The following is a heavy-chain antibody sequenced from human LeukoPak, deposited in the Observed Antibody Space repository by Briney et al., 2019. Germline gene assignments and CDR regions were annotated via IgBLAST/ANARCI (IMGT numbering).Heavy chain of an antibody. J-gene: IGHJ5*02. CDR2: IYYSGST. Sequence: SETLSLTCTVSGGSISSGGYSWSWIRQHPGKGLEWIGYIYYSGSTYYNPSLKSRVTISVDTSKNQFSLKLSSVTAADTAVYYCARGENDFWSDYYTRTFDPWGQGTLVTVSS. D-gene: IGHD3-3*01. CDR1: GGSISSGGYS. V-gene: IGHV4-31*03. CDR3: ARGENDFWSDYYTRTFDP.